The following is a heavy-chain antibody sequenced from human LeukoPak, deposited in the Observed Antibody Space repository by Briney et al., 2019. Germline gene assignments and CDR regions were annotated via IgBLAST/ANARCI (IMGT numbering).Heavy chain of an antibody. J-gene: IGHJ4*02. Sequence: PSETLSLTCTVSGGSISSSSYYWGWIRQPPGKGLEWIVYIFHTGHTSYNPSLKSRVTIAVDMSKNHLSLRLTSVTAADTAVYYCARGFYGAGSHFDYWGQGTLVTVSS. CDR3: ARGFYGAGSHFDY. V-gene: IGHV4-30-2*01. CDR1: GGSISSSSYY. CDR2: IFHTGHT. D-gene: IGHD3-10*01.